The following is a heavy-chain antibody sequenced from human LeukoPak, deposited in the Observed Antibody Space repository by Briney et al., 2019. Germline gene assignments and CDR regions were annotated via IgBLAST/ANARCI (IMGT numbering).Heavy chain of an antibody. V-gene: IGHV4-61*08. CDR1: GGSISTTGYY. CDR2: IYYSGST. D-gene: IGHD3-3*01. CDR3: ARGGHYDFWSGYRTLNWFDP. J-gene: IGHJ5*02. Sequence: SETLSLTCTVSGGSISTTGYYWSWIRQPPGKGLQWIAYIYYSGSTNYNPSLKSRVTISVDTSKNQFSLKLSSVTAADTAVYYCARGGHYDFWSGYRTLNWFDPWGQGTLVTVSS.